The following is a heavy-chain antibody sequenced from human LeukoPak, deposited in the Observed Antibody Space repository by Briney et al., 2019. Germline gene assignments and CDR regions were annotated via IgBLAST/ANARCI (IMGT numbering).Heavy chain of an antibody. Sequence: PSETLSLTCTVSGGSLSSYYWSWIRQPPGKGLEWIGYIYYSGSTNYNPSLKSRVTISVDTSKDQFSLKLSSVTAADTAVYYCARGLYSSSWYGVDYWGQGTLVTVSS. J-gene: IGHJ4*02. V-gene: IGHV4-59*01. CDR1: GGSLSSYY. CDR3: ARGLYSSSWYGVDY. D-gene: IGHD6-13*01. CDR2: IYYSGST.